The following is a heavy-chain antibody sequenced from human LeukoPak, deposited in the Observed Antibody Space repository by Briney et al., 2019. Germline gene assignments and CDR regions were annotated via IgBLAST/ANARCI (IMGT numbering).Heavy chain of an antibody. CDR3: TVLGYDILTGYSHDAFDI. CDR1: GYTLTELS. CDR2: FDPEDGET. Sequence: ASVKVSCKVSGYTLTELSMHWVRQAPGKGLEWMGGFDPEDGETIYAQKFQGRVTMTEDTSTDTAYMELSSLRSEDTAVYYCTVLGYDILTGYSHDAFDIWGQGTMVTVSS. J-gene: IGHJ3*02. D-gene: IGHD3-9*01. V-gene: IGHV1-24*01.